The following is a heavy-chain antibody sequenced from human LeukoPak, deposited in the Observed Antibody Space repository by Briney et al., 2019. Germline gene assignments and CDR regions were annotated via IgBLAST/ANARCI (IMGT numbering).Heavy chain of an antibody. D-gene: IGHD3-22*01. V-gene: IGHV1-18*01. CDR2: ISANNGNT. Sequence: ASVKVSCKASGYSFTLYGIIGVRQAPGQGLEWMGWISANNGNTNYAQKVQGRVTMTTDTSTSTAHMELRSLRSDDTAVYFCAGHLGATMTVAPVYYFDYWGQGTLVTVSS. J-gene: IGHJ4*02. CDR3: AGHLGATMTVAPVYYFDY. CDR1: GYSFTLYG.